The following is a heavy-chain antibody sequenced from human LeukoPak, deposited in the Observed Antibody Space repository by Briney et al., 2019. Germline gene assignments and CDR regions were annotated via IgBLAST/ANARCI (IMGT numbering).Heavy chain of an antibody. CDR1: GGSFSGYY. J-gene: IGHJ3*02. CDR3: ARGYYYDSSGYYYDAFDN. CDR2: INHSGST. V-gene: IGHV4-34*01. D-gene: IGHD3-22*01. Sequence: SETLSLTCAVYGGSFSGYYWSWIRQPPGKGLEWIGEINHSGSTNYNPSLKSRVTISVDTSKNQFSLKLSSVTAADTAVYYCARGYYYDSSGYYYDAFDNWGQGTMVTVSS.